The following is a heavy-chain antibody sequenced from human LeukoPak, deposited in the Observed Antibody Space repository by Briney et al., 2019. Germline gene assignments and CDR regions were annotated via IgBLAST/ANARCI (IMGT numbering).Heavy chain of an antibody. J-gene: IGHJ4*02. V-gene: IGHV1-24*01. CDR1: GYTLTELS. D-gene: IGHD1-26*01. CDR3: ATVPRGIVGATRPFDY. CDR2: FDPEDGET. Sequence: GASVKISCKVSGYTLTELSMHWVRQAPGKGLEWMGGFDPEDGETICAQKFQGRVTMTEDTSTDTAYMELSSLRSEDTAVYYCATVPRGIVGATRPFDYWGQGTLVTVSS.